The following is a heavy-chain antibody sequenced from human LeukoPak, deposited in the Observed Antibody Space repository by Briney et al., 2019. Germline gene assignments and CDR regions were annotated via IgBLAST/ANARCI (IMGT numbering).Heavy chain of an antibody. CDR1: GGSISSGGYS. V-gene: IGHV4-31*03. D-gene: IGHD3-22*01. J-gene: IGHJ6*02. CDR2: IYYSGST. CDR3: ARDRGGNYYDYYYGMDV. Sequence: PSETLSLTCTVSGGSISSGGYSWSWIRQHPGEGLEWIGYIYYSGSTYYNPSLKSRVTISVDTSKNQFSLKLSSVTAADTAVYYCARDRGGNYYDYYYGMDVWGQGTTVTVSS.